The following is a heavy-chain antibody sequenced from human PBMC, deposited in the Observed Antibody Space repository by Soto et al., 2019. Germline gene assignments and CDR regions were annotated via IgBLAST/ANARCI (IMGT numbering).Heavy chain of an antibody. J-gene: IGHJ4*02. Sequence: GGSLRLSCAASGFTFSSYEMNWVRQAPGKGLEWVSYISSSGSTIYYADSVKGRFTISRDNAMNSLYLQMNSLRAEDTAVYYCARAPDMMTTVTTGGDFGYWGQGTLVTVSS. V-gene: IGHV3-48*03. CDR3: ARAPDMMTTVTTGGDFGY. D-gene: IGHD4-17*01. CDR1: GFTFSSYE. CDR2: ISSSGSTI.